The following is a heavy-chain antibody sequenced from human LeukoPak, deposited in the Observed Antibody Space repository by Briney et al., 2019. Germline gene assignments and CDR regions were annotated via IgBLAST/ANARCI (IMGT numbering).Heavy chain of an antibody. V-gene: IGHV3-33*01. J-gene: IGHJ4*02. D-gene: IGHD6-13*01. CDR1: GFIFSSYG. CDR2: IWYDGSNK. CDR3: ARDPSRPYSSSWLDY. Sequence: PGRSLRLSCAASGFIFSSYGMHWVRQAPGKGLEWVAVIWYDGSNKYYADSVKGRFTISRDNSNNTLYLQMNSLRAEDTAVYYCARDPSRPYSSSWLDYWGQGTLVTVSS.